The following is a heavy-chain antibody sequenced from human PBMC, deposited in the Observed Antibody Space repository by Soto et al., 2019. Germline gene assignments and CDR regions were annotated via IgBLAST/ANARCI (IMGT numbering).Heavy chain of an antibody. V-gene: IGHV1-18*01. D-gene: IGHD3-10*01. CDR3: ARDQESITDRILQY. J-gene: IGHJ4*02. CDR2: ISAYNGNT. Sequence: ASVKVSCKASGDTFASFGFSWVRQAPGQGLEWLGWISAYNGNTHYAQKVRDRVTLTTDTSTNTAYMELRSLTSDDTAVYYCARDQESITDRILQYWGQGTRVT. CDR1: GDTFASFG.